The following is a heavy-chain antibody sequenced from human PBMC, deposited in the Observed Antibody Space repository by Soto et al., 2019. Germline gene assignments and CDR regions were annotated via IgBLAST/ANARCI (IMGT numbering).Heavy chain of an antibody. CDR1: GYSITSGYY. D-gene: IGHD3-22*01. CDR3: TRGAGAPWVRFDY. V-gene: IGHV4-38-2*01. J-gene: IGHJ4*02. Sequence: SATLSLTCDVSGYSITSGYYWGWIRQPPGKGLEWLGSISYSGQMFYKSSLASRISIAVDTSKNQFSLRLTSVSAADTALYYCTRGAGAPWVRFDYWGQGSQVTVSS. CDR2: ISYSGQM.